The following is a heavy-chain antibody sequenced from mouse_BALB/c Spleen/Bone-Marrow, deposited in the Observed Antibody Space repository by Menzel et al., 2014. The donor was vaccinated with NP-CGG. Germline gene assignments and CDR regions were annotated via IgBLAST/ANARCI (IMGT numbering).Heavy chain of an antibody. CDR3: ARKAYYGNYVGY. J-gene: IGHJ2*01. V-gene: IGHV1-26*01. CDR1: GYTFTDYY. Sequence: EVQLQQSGPELVKPGASVKMSCKASGYTFTDYYMNWVKQSHGKSLEWIGDINPNNGGTSYNQKFKGKATLTVDKSSSTACMQLNSLTSEDSAVYYCARKAYYGNYVGYWGQGTTLTVSS. D-gene: IGHD2-10*01. CDR2: INPNNGGT.